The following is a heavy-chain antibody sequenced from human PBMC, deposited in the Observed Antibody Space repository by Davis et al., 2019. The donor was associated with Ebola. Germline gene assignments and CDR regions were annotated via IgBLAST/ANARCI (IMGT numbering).Heavy chain of an antibody. CDR2: IIPILGIA. V-gene: IGHV1-69*04. J-gene: IGHJ6*02. CDR1: GGTFSSYA. Sequence: SVKVSCKASGGTFSSYAISWVRQAPGQGLEWMGRIIPILGIANYAQKFQGRVTITADKSTSTAYMELSSLRSEDTAVYYFARTVEMATILYYYYGMDVWGQGTTVTVSS. CDR3: ARTVEMATILYYYYGMDV. D-gene: IGHD5-24*01.